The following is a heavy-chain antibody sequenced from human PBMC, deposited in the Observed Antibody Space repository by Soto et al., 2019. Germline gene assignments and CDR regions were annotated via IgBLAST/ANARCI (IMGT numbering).Heavy chain of an antibody. CDR2: INHSGST. J-gene: IGHJ6*02. D-gene: IGHD3-10*01. V-gene: IGHV4-34*01. CDR3: ARHRFGESYGMDV. Sequence: SETLSLTCAVYGGSFSGYYWSWIRQPPGKGLEWIGEINHSGSTNYNPSLKSRVTISVDTSKNQFSLKASDTAMYYCARHRFGESYGMDVWGQGTTVTVSS. CDR1: GGSFSGYY.